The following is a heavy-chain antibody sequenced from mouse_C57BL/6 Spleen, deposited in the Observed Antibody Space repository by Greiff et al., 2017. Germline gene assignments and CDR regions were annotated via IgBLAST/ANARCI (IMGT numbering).Heavy chain of an antibody. D-gene: IGHD1-1*01. CDR2: IDPSDSYT. CDR3: ARYYGSSYPYYFDY. CDR1: GYTFTSYW. Sequence: VQLQQSGAELVMPGASVKLSCKASGYTFTSYWMHWVKQRPGQGLEWIGEIDPSDSYTNYNQKFKGKSTLTVDKSSSTAYMQLSSLTSEDSAVYYCARYYGSSYPYYFDYWGQGTTLTVSS. V-gene: IGHV1-69*01. J-gene: IGHJ2*01.